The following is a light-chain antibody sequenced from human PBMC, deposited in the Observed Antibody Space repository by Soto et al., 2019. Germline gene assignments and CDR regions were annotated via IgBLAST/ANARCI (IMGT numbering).Light chain of an antibody. J-gene: IGLJ2*01. V-gene: IGLV1-40*01. CDR1: SSNIGAGYD. CDR2: GNS. CDR3: CSYTRTGTLV. Sequence: QSVLTQPPSVSGAPGQRVTISCTGSSSNIGAGYDVHWYQQLPGTAPKLLIYGNSNRPSGVPDRFSGSKSGTSASLAITGLQAEDEADYYCCSYTRTGTLVFAGGTKLTVL.